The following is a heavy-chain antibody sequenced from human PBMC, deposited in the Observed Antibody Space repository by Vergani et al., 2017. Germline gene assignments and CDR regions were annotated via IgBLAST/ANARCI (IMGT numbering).Heavy chain of an antibody. CDR3: AGGETRTDWLDP. D-gene: IGHD3-16*01. Sequence: QVQLQESGPGLVKPSQTLSLTCSVSGVSVSSTAFYLNWIRQPAGKGLEWIGRIYGSGNTNYDPSLESRVTISRDTSKNQFSLKVHSVTAADTAVYYCAGGETRTDWLDPWGQETQVVVSS. V-gene: IGHV4-61*02. CDR1: GVSVSSTAFY. CDR2: IYGSGNT. J-gene: IGHJ5*02.